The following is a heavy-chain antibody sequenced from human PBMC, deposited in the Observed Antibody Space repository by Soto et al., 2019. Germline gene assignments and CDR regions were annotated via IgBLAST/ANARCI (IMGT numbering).Heavy chain of an antibody. J-gene: IGHJ4*02. D-gene: IGHD3-22*01. V-gene: IGHV4-39*01. CDR1: GGSTSGSNYY. CDR3: ARHEALYYYDSSGYTDY. CDR2: IYYSGST. Sequence: SETLSLTCTVSGGSTSGSNYYWGWIRQPPGKGLEWIGTIYYSGSTYYNPSLKSRVIISVDTSKNQFSLNLSSVTAADTAVYYCARHEALYYYDSSGYTDYWGQGTLVTVSS.